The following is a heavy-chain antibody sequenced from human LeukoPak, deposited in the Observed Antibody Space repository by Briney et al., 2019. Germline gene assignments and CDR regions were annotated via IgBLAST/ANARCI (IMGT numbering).Heavy chain of an antibody. CDR3: AAASLASYYDFWSGYRYYYYGMDV. J-gene: IGHJ6*02. D-gene: IGHD3-3*01. CDR2: ISAYNGNT. CDR1: GYTFTSYG. V-gene: IGHV1-18*01. Sequence: GASVKVPCKASGYTFTSYGISWVRQAPGQGLEWMGWISAYNGNTNYAQKLQGRVTMTTDTSTSTAYMELRSLRSDDTAVYYCAAASLASYYDFWSGYRYYYYGMDVWGQGTTVTVSS.